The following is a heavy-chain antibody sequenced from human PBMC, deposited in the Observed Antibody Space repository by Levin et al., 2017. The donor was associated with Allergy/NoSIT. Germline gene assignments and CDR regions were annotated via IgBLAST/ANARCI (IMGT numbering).Heavy chain of an antibody. CDR3: ARADGYNSGWFGYYYYGMDV. CDR1: GFSVSSNY. Sequence: PGGSLRLSCAASGFSVSSNYMTWVRQAPGKGLEWVSVIYSGGNTYYGDSVKDRFTISRDDSANTLYLQMNNLRVEDTAVYYCARADGYNSGWFGYYYYGMDVWGQGTTVTVSS. J-gene: IGHJ6*02. CDR2: IYSGGNT. V-gene: IGHV3-66*01. D-gene: IGHD6-19*01.